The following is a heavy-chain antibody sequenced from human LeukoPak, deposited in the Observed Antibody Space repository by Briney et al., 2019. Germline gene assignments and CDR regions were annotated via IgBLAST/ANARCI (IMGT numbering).Heavy chain of an antibody. J-gene: IGHJ4*02. V-gene: IGHV4-31*03. Sequence: SETLSLTCTVSDGSIRSGDYYWSWIRQHPGKGLEWIGYISYSVITYSNPSLKSRVTISVGTSKRQFSLRLNSVTPADTAVYYCARDRGLKYGYSFLDSWGQGALVTVSS. D-gene: IGHD5-24*01. CDR1: DGSIRSGDYY. CDR2: ISYSVIT. CDR3: ARDRGLKYGYSFLDS.